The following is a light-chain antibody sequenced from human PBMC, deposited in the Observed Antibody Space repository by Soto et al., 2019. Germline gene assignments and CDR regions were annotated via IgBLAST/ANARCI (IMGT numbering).Light chain of an antibody. J-gene: IGLJ3*02. CDR3: CSYAGSYTLV. V-gene: IGLV2-11*01. CDR1: SSDVGNYNY. CDR2: DVS. Sequence: QSVLTQPRSVSGSPGQSVTISCTGTSSDVGNYNYVSWYQHHPGKAPKVMIYDVSKRPSGVPDRFSGSRSGNTASLSISGLQAEDEADYYCCSYAGSYTLVFGGGTKLTVL.